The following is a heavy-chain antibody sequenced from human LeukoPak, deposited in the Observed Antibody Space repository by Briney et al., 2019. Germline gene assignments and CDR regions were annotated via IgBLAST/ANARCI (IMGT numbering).Heavy chain of an antibody. CDR3: ARDPYSGSYRADYYYYMDV. CDR1: GFTFDDYG. CDR2: INWNGGST. J-gene: IGHJ6*03. D-gene: IGHD1-26*01. V-gene: IGHV3-20*04. Sequence: GGSLRLSCAASGFTFDDYGMSWVRQAPGKGLEWVSGINWNGGSTGYADSVKGRFTISRDNAKNSLYLQMNSLRAEDTAVYYCARDPYSGSYRADYYYYMDVWGKGTTVSISS.